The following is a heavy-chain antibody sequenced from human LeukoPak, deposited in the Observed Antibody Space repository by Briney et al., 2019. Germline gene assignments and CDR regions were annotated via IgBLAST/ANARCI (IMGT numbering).Heavy chain of an antibody. CDR1: GFTFSTYS. CDR3: AELGITMIGGV. CDR2: ISGNGGDT. J-gene: IGHJ6*04. V-gene: IGHV3-23*01. D-gene: IGHD3-10*02. Sequence: GGSLRLSCAASGFTFSTYSMSWVRQAPGKGLEWVSVISGNGGDTFYADSVKGRFTISRDNAKNSLYLQMNSLRAEDTAVYYCAELGITMIGGVWGKGTTVTISS.